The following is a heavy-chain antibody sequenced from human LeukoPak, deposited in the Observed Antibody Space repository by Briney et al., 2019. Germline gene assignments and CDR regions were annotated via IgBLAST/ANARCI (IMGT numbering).Heavy chain of an antibody. J-gene: IGHJ3*02. V-gene: IGHV4-59*08. CDR2: IYYSGST. D-gene: IGHD3-10*01. Sequence: SETLSLTCTVSGGSISSYYWSWIRQPPGKGLEWIGYIYYSGSTNYNPSLKSRVTISVDTSKNQFSLKLSSVTAADTAVYYCARHQTTMIRGVTGVAFDIWGQGTMVTVSS. CDR1: GGSISSYY. CDR3: ARHQTTMIRGVTGVAFDI.